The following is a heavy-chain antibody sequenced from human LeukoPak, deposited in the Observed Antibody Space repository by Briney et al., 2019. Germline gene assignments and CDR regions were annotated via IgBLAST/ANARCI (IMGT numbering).Heavy chain of an antibody. D-gene: IGHD3-9*01. Sequence: GGSLRLSCAASGFTVSSNYMSWVRQAPGKGLEWVSVIYSGGSTYYADSVKGRFTISRDNSKNTLYLQMNSLRAEDTAVYYCARRYYDILTGYYFDYWGQGTLVTVSS. CDR2: IYSGGST. CDR1: GFTVSSNY. CDR3: ARRYYDILTGYYFDY. J-gene: IGHJ4*02. V-gene: IGHV3-66*01.